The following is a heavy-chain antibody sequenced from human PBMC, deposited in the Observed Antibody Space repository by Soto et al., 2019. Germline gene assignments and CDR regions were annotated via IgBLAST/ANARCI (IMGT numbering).Heavy chain of an antibody. CDR3: ARDLGGSYYAPVDY. CDR2: ISAYNGNT. D-gene: IGHD1-26*01. J-gene: IGHJ4*02. CDR1: GYTFPSYG. Sequence: QVQLVQSGAEVKKPGASVKVSCKASGYTFPSYGISWVRQAPGQGLEWMGWISAYNGNTKYAQKLQGRVTMTTDTSTSTAYMELSRLRSYDTAVYYCARDLGGSYYAPVDYWGQGTLVTVSS. V-gene: IGHV1-18*01.